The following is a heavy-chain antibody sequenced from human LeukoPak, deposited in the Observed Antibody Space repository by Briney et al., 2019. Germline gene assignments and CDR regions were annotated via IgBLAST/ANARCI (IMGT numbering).Heavy chain of an antibody. CDR2: IYYSGST. Sequence: SETLSLTCTVSGGSISSYYWSWIRQPPGKGLEWIGYIYYSGSTNYNPSLKSRVTISVDTSKNQFSLKLSSVTAADTAVYYCARDKWGIQTGSDAFDIWGQGTMVTVSS. CDR1: GGSISSYY. V-gene: IGHV4-59*01. CDR3: ARDKWGIQTGSDAFDI. D-gene: IGHD5-18*01. J-gene: IGHJ3*02.